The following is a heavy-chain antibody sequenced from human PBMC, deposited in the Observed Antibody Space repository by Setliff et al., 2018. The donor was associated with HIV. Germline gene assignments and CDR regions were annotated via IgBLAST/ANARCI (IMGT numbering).Heavy chain of an antibody. CDR1: GGSFSGYY. CDR3: ARGVARQVVIDRWFDP. Sequence: SETLSLTCAVYGGSFSGYYWSWIRQPPGKGLEWIGEISYSGSTVYNPSLKSRVTMSVDASKNLVSMNLNSVTAADTAIYYCARGVARQVVIDRWFDPWGQGTPVTVSS. J-gene: IGHJ5*02. V-gene: IGHV4-34*01. D-gene: IGHD2-21*01. CDR2: ISYSGST.